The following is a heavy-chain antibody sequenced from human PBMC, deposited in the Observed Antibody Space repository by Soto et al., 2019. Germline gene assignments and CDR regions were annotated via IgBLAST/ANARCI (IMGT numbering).Heavy chain of an antibody. D-gene: IGHD1-1*01. Sequence: VQLVEYGGGVVQPGRSLRHSCAASGFTFGSYAMHWVRQAPGKGLEWVAVISYDGSNKYYADSVKGRFTISRDNSKNTLYLQMNSLRAEDTAVYYCARDRLRYNWNDFPYYYYGMDVWVQGTTVTVSS. CDR2: ISYDGSNK. V-gene: IGHV3-30-3*01. CDR3: ARDRLRYNWNDFPYYYYGMDV. CDR1: GFTFGSYA. J-gene: IGHJ6*02.